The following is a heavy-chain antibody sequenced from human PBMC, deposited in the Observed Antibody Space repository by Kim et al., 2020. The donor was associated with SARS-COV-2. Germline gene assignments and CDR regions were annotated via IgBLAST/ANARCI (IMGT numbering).Heavy chain of an antibody. CDR3: ARRIVGAHKYYFDY. CDR1: GFTFSTYS. V-gene: IGHV3-21*01. Sequence: GGSLRLSCAASGFTFSTYSMNWVRQAPGKGLEWVSSISTSSNYIYYADSLKGRFTISRDNAKNSLYLQMNSLRAEDTAVYYCARRIVGAHKYYFDYWGQGTLVTVSP. J-gene: IGHJ4*02. CDR2: ISTSSNYI. D-gene: IGHD1-26*01.